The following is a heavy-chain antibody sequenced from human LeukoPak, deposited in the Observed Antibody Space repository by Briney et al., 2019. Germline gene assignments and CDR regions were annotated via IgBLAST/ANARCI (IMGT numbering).Heavy chain of an antibody. V-gene: IGHV1-2*02. J-gene: IGHJ4*02. CDR3: ATESRSMYSSSWSDY. CDR2: INPNSGGT. CDR1: GYTFTGYY. Sequence: ASVKVSCKASGYTFTGYYMHWVRQAPGQGLEWMGWINPNSGGTNYAQKFQGRVTMTEDTSTDTAYMELSSLRSEDTAVYYCATESRSMYSSSWSDYWGQGTLVTVSS. D-gene: IGHD6-13*01.